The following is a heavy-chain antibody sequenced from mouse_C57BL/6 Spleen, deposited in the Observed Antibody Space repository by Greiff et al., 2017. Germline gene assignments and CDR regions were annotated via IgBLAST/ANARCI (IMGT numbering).Heavy chain of an antibody. D-gene: IGHD2-4*01. CDR2: IDPEDGDT. J-gene: IGHJ2*01. Sequence: EVKVVESGAELVRPGASVKLSCTASGFNIKDYYMHWVKQRPEQGLEWIGRIDPEDGDTEYAPKFQGKATMTADPSSNTAYLQLSSLTSEDTAVYCCTTLRGGLGLYDYDGLDYWGQGTTLTVSS. V-gene: IGHV14-1*01. CDR1: GFNIKDYY. CDR3: TTLRGGLGLYDYDGLDY.